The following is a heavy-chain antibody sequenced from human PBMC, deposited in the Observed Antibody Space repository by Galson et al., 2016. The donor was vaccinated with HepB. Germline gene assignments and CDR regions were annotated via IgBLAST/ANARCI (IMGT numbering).Heavy chain of an antibody. D-gene: IGHD3-10*01. J-gene: IGHJ6*02. CDR3: AKGNYYQSPMDV. Sequence: SLRLSCAASGFTFSNYAMSWVRQAPGKGLEWVSTISGSGDTTYYADSVEGRFTLSRDNSKSTLLLQLNSLRAEDTAIYYCAKGNYYQSPMDVWGQGTTVTVCS. CDR2: ISGSGDTT. V-gene: IGHV3-23*01. CDR1: GFTFSNYA.